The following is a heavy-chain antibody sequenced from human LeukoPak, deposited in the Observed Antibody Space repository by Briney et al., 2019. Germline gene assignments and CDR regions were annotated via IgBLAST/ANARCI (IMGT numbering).Heavy chain of an antibody. J-gene: IGHJ4*02. D-gene: IGHD3-9*01. CDR3: ARRDILTGYYDYFDY. CDR1: GSRFTSYW. CDR2: IYPGDSDT. Sequence: GAPLKISCKGSGSRFTSYWIGWVRQLPGKGLEWMGIIYPGDSDTRYSPSFQGQVTISADKSISTAYLQWSSLKASDTAMYYCARRDILTGYYDYFDYWGQGTLVTVSS. V-gene: IGHV5-51*01.